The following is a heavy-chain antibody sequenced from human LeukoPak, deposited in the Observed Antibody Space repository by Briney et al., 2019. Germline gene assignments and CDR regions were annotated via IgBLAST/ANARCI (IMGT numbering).Heavy chain of an antibody. D-gene: IGHD1-14*01. Sequence: SETLSLTCTVSGAPISGHYLTWIRQPPGKGLEWIGYISHIANTNYNPSLKSRVTISVDTSKNQFSLKLTSVTAADTAVYYCARDRISINALDMWGQGTMVTVSS. CDR2: ISHIANT. CDR1: GAPISGHY. CDR3: ARDRISINALDM. V-gene: IGHV4-59*11. J-gene: IGHJ3*02.